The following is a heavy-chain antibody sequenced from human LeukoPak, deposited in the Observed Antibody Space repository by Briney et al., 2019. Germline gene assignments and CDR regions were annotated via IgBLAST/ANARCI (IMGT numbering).Heavy chain of an antibody. CDR3: VNSEFYDILTGPGGY. CDR1: GFTFSSYD. CDR2: ISSNGGST. V-gene: IGHV3-64D*06. D-gene: IGHD3-9*01. Sequence: GGSLRLSCSASGFTFSSYDMHWVRQAPGKGLEYVSAISSNGGSTYYADSVKGRFTISRDNSKNTLYLQMSSLRAEDTAVYYCVNSEFYDILTGPGGYWGQGTLVTVSS. J-gene: IGHJ4*02.